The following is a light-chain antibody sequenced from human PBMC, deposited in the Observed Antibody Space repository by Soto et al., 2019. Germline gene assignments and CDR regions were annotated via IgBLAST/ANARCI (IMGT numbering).Light chain of an antibody. CDR1: SSNIGNHY. V-gene: IGLV1-51*01. CDR2: DTY. CDR3: ATWDTSLSAGL. J-gene: IGLJ1*01. Sequence: QSVLTQPPSVSAAPGQNVTISCSGSSSNIGNHYVSWYQHLPGTAPKLLIYDTYKRPSGIPARISGSKSGPSATLDITGLQTGAEADYYCATWDTSLSAGLFGSGTKATVL.